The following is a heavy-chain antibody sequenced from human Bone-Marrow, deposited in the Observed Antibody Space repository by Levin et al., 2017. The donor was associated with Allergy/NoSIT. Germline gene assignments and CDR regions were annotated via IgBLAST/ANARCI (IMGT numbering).Heavy chain of an antibody. CDR1: GGSFSGYY. Sequence: SQTLSLTCAVYGGSFSGYYWSWIRQPPGKGLEWIGEINHSGSTNYNPSLKSRVTISVDTSKNQFSLKLSSVTAADTAVYYCARRETVRITMVRGVIDACDIWGQGTMVTVSS. D-gene: IGHD3-10*01. V-gene: IGHV4-34*01. CDR2: INHSGST. J-gene: IGHJ3*02. CDR3: ARRETVRITMVRGVIDACDI.